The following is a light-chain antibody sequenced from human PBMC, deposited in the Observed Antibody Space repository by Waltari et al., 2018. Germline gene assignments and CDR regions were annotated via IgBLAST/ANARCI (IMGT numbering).Light chain of an antibody. CDR2: DAS. V-gene: IGKV3-11*01. Sequence: EIVLTQSPATLSLSPGERVTLSCRASKSVNRALAWYQQKPGQAPRLLIYDASNRATGIPARFSGSGSGTDFTLTISSLEAEDFGVYYCQLRSNWRITFGQGTRLEIK. J-gene: IGKJ5*01. CDR3: QLRSNWRIT. CDR1: KSVNRA.